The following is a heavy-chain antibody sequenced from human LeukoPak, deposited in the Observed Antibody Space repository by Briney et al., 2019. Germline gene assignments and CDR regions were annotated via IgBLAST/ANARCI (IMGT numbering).Heavy chain of an antibody. CDR3: ARDGGGYYDSSGYSQLFDY. D-gene: IGHD3-22*01. J-gene: IGHJ4*02. CDR1: GFTFRSYA. V-gene: IGHV3-30-3*01. CDR2: ISYDGSNK. Sequence: PGRSLRLSCASSGFTFRSYAMRWVRQAPGKGLEWVAVISYDGSNKYYADSVKGRFTISRDNSKNTLSLQMNSLRAEDTAVYYCARDGGGYYDSSGYSQLFDYWGQGTLVTVSS.